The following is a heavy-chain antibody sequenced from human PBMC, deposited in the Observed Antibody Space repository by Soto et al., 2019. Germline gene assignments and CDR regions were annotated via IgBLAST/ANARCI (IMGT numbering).Heavy chain of an antibody. Sequence: QVQLQESGPGLVMPSETLSLTCTVSGGYVSSYYWSWIRQPPGKGLEWIGYSGSTNYNPSLKSRVTISVDTSKNQFSLNLSSVTAADTAVYYCARLSAGWLDPWGQGTLVTVAS. J-gene: IGHJ5*02. V-gene: IGHV4-59*02. D-gene: IGHD6-19*01. CDR1: GGYVSSYY. CDR2: SGST. CDR3: ARLSAGWLDP.